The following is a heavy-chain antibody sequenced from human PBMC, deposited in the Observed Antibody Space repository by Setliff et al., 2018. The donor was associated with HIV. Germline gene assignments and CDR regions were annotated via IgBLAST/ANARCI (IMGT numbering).Heavy chain of an antibody. CDR2: INHRGST. CDR3: ARGEPSILIEPAAFFDY. Sequence: PSETLSLTCAVYGGSFSDYYWTWIRQSPGKGLEWIGEINHRGSTNYNPSLKSRVTVSVDTSKNQFSLKLGSVTAAETAVYYCARGEPSILIEPAAFFDYWGQGTLVTVSS. J-gene: IGHJ4*02. V-gene: IGHV4-34*01. D-gene: IGHD2-2*01. CDR1: GGSFSDYY.